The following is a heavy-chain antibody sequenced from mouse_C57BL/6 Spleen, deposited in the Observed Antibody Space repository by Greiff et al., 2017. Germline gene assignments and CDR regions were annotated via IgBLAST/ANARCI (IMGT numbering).Heavy chain of an antibody. D-gene: IGHD1-1*01. CDR2: IDPEDGDT. CDR3: TSGSSYYDY. Sequence: VQLQQSGAELVSPGASVKLSCTASGFNIKDYYMHWVKQRPEQGLEWIGRIDPEDGDTEYDPKFQGKATMTADTSSNTAYLQHSSLTSEDTAVYYCTSGSSYYDYWGQGTTLTVSS. CDR1: GFNIKDYY. V-gene: IGHV14-1*01. J-gene: IGHJ2*01.